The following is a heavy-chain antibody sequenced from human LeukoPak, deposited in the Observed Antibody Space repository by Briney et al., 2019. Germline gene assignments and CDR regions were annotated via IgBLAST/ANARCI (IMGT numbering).Heavy chain of an antibody. CDR2: IYSGGST. CDR3: ARDLGYNYGYVGAFGI. Sequence: PGGSLRLSCAASGFSVSSNYMSWVRQAPGKGLEWVSVIYSGGSTYYADSVKGRFTISRDNSKNTLYLQMNTLRAEDTAVYYCARDLGYNYGYVGAFGIWGQGTLVTVSS. CDR1: GFSVSSNY. J-gene: IGHJ3*02. V-gene: IGHV3-66*01. D-gene: IGHD5-18*01.